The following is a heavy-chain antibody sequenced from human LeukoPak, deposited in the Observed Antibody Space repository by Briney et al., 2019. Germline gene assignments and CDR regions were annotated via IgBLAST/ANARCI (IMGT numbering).Heavy chain of an antibody. CDR1: GYSFTAYY. J-gene: IGHJ4*02. CDR2: INPNTGDP. CDR3: AKDKD. V-gene: IGHV1-2*02. Sequence: ASVKVSCKASGYSFTAYYIHRVRQAPGQGLEWMGWINPNTGDPNYAQKFQGRVTMTRDTSISTVYMELSRLKSDDTAVYYCAKDKDWGQGTLVTVSS.